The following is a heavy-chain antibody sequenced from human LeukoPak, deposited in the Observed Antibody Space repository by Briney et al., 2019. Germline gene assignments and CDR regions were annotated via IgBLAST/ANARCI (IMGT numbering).Heavy chain of an antibody. Sequence: GASVKVSCKASGYTFTTYGISWVRQAPGQGLEWMGWISTYNGNTDYAQKYQDRVTVTTDTSTSTAYMELRSLRSDDTAVYYCARDSGYGDYVGNPWGQGTLVTVSS. J-gene: IGHJ5*02. CDR1: GYTFTTYG. CDR3: ARDSGYGDYVGNP. CDR2: ISTYNGNT. D-gene: IGHD4-17*01. V-gene: IGHV1-18*01.